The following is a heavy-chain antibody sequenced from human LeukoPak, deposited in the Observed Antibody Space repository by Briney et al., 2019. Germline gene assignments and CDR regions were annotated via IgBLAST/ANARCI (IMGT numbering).Heavy chain of an antibody. CDR3: AREANSWYHS. CDR2: INPNGGAT. J-gene: IGHJ4*02. D-gene: IGHD2/OR15-2a*01. Sequence: ASVKVSCKASGYTFSDYYMHWVRQAPGQGLEWMAWINPNGGATTYAQKFQGRVTLTKDTSINTAYMELSRLTSDDTAMYYCAREANSWYHSWGQGTLVTVSS. CDR1: GYTFSDYY. V-gene: IGHV1-2*02.